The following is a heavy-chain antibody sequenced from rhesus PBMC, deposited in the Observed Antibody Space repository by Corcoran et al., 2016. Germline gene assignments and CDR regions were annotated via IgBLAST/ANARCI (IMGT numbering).Heavy chain of an antibody. V-gene: IGHV4-80*01. CDR1: GGSFSSYW. J-gene: IGHJ4*01. Sequence: QVQLQESGPGLVKPSETLSLTCAVSGGSFSSYWRSWIRQPPGKGLEWIGEINGNSGSTNYNPSLKSRGTMSKDASKNQFSLKLSSVTAADTAVYYCARYPRDCSSTYCSSGGIDYWGQGVLVTVSS. D-gene: IGHD2-15*01. CDR3: ARYPRDCSSTYCSSGGIDY. CDR2: INGNSGST.